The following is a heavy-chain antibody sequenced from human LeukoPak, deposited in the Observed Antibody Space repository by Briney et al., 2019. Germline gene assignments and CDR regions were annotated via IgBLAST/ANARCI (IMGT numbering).Heavy chain of an antibody. CDR1: GYIFSHYY. V-gene: IGHV1-2*02. J-gene: IGHJ4*02. Sequence: GASVKVSCTASGYIFSHYYMHWVRQAPGRGLEWMAWINPNTGVTKFIEKLKARVTLTTDTSSGTAYLELTDLRSDDTAEYFCARAEGPFDTTGYYYIVWGRGTLVIVSS. D-gene: IGHD3-22*01. CDR2: INPNTGVT. CDR3: ARAEGPFDTTGYYYIV.